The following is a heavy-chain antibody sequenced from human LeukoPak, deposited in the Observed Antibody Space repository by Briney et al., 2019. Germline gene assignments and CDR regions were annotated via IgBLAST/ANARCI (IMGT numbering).Heavy chain of an antibody. J-gene: IGHJ4*02. V-gene: IGHV3-21*06. CDR1: GFTFSSYS. CDR3: ARGGCSGACNCCLFDY. Sequence: GGSLRLSCAASGFTFSSYSMNWVRQAPGKGLEWVSSISGSSAYIYYADSVKGRFTISRDNAKNSLYVQMNSLSAEDTAVYYCARGGCSGACNCCLFDYWGQGTLLTVSS. CDR2: ISGSSAYI. D-gene: IGHD5-12*01.